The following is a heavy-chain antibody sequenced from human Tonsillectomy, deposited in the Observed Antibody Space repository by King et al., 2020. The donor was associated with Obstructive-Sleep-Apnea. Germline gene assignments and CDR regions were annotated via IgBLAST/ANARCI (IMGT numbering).Heavy chain of an antibody. Sequence: VQLVESGGGVVQPGGSLRLSCAASGFTFSRYGMHWVRQAPGKGLEWMTFIRYDGSKKYYADSVKGRFTISRDNSKNTLYLQMNSLRAEDTAVYYCAKDLADFDWLLSTYGMDIWGQGTTVTVSS. CDR1: GFTFSRYG. D-gene: IGHD3-9*01. J-gene: IGHJ6*02. CDR3: AKDLADFDWLLSTYGMDI. CDR2: IRYDGSKK. V-gene: IGHV3-30*02.